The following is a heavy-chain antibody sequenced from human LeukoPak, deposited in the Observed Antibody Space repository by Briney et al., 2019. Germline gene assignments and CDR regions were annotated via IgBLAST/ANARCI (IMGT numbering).Heavy chain of an antibody. J-gene: IGHJ5*02. CDR1: GGSISDSNYS. D-gene: IGHD4-17*01. CDR3: ARHVVRAGDYDRWFDP. V-gene: IGHV4-39*01. Sequence: SETQSFTCTVSGGSISDSNYSWGWIRQPPGRGLEWSGHIYHSGGTHYNPSLNSRVTMSVDTSKNQFSLKLSSVTAADPAVFYCARHVVRAGDYDRWFDPWGQGTLVTVYS. CDR2: IYHSGGT.